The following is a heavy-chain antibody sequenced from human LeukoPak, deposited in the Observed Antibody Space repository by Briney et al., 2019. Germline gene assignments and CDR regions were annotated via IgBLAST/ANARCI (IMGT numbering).Heavy chain of an antibody. D-gene: IGHD3-22*01. V-gene: IGHV1-8*03. CDR2: MNPNSGNT. CDR1: GYTLTSYD. J-gene: IGHJ6*03. Sequence: ASVKFSCKASGYTLTSYDINWVRHATGQGLEWMGWMNPNSGNTGYAQKFQGRVTITRNTSISTAYMELSSPRSEDPAVYYCARVDVTAGYYPHYDYYYIDVGGKVTTVTVSS. CDR3: ARVDVTAGYYPHYDYYYIDV.